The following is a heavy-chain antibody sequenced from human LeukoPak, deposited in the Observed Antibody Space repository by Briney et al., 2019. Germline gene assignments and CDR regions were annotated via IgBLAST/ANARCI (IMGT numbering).Heavy chain of an antibody. J-gene: IGHJ5*01. CDR2: INSDGSSA. CDR3: ARGPQTADHWFDS. D-gene: IGHD1-1*01. Sequence: GGSLRLSCVASGFIFSNTWMHWVRQAPGKGLVWIARINSDGSSATYVDSVEGRLTISRDNAKNTLYLEMNSLRVDDTAVYYCARGPQTADHWFDSWGQGTLVTVSS. V-gene: IGHV3-74*03. CDR1: GFIFSNTW.